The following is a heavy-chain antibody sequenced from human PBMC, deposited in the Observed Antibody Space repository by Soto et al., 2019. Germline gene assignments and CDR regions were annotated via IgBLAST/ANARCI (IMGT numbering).Heavy chain of an antibody. CDR3: AREHTYYYYMDV. V-gene: IGHV1-8*01. Sequence: GASVKVSCKASGYTFTSCDINWVRQATGQGLEWMGWMNPNSGNTGYAQKFQGRVTMTRNTSISTAYMELSSLRSEDTAVYYCAREHTYYYYMDVWGKGTTVTVSS. J-gene: IGHJ6*03. CDR1: GYTFTSCD. CDR2: MNPNSGNT.